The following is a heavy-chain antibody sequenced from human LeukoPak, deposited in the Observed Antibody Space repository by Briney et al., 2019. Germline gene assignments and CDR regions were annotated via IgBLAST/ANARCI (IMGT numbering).Heavy chain of an antibody. CDR1: GFTFSSYA. D-gene: IGHD3-22*01. CDR3: AKDSNYDSSGNDY. CDR2: ISGSGGNR. J-gene: IGHJ4*02. V-gene: IGHV3-23*01. Sequence: GGSLRLSCAASGFTFSSYAMSWVRQAPGKGLEWVSSISGSGGNRYYADSVKGRFTISRDNSKNTLYLQMNSLRAEDTAVYYCAKDSNYDSSGNDYWGQGTLVTVSS.